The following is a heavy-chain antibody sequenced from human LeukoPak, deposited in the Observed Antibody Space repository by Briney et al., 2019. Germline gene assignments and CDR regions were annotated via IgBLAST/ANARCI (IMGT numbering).Heavy chain of an antibody. Sequence: ASVKVSCKASGYTFTGYYMHWVRQAPGQGLEWMGWINPNSGGTNYAQKFRGRVTMTRDTSISTAYMELSRLRSDDTAVYYCARVNGPERGYCSGGSCYSGWFDPWGQGTLVTVSS. J-gene: IGHJ5*02. CDR1: GYTFTGYY. CDR3: ARVNGPERGYCSGGSCYSGWFDP. CDR2: INPNSGGT. D-gene: IGHD2-15*01. V-gene: IGHV1-2*02.